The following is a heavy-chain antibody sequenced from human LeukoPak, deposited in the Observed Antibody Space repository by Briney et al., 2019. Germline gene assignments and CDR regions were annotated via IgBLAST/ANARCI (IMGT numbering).Heavy chain of an antibody. D-gene: IGHD3-22*01. J-gene: IGHJ1*01. CDR2: IKQDGSEK. Sequence: GGPLRLSCAASGFTFSSYWMSWVRQAPGKGLEWVANIKQDGSEKYYVDSVKGRFTISRDNAKNSLYLQMNSLRAEDTAVYYCARETNYDSSGYHKGGYFEYFQHWGQGTLVTVSS. CDR1: GFTFSSYW. V-gene: IGHV3-7*01. CDR3: ARETNYDSSGYHKGGYFEYFQH.